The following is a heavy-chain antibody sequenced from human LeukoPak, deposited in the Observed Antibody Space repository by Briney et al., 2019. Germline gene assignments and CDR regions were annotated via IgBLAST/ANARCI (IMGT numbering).Heavy chain of an antibody. CDR1: GGSISSSNW. J-gene: IGHJ6*02. V-gene: IGHV4-4*02. CDR2: IYHSGST. Sequence: SGTLSLTCAVSGGSISSSNWWSWVRQPPGKGLEWIGEIYHSGSTNYNPSLKGRVTISVDKSKNQFSLKLSSVAAADTAVYYCARVPSNSGWYYYYYGMDVWGQGTTVTVSS. CDR3: ARVPSNSGWYYYYYGMDV. D-gene: IGHD6-19*01.